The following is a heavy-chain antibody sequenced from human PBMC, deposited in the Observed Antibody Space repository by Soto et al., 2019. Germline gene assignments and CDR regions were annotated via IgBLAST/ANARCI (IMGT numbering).Heavy chain of an antibody. Sequence: GGSLRLSCAASGFTFSSYGMHWVRQGPGKGLEWVAVIWYDGSNKYYADSVKGRFTISRDNSKNTLYLQMNSLRAEDTAVYYCVRDRGDYQGYYYYMDVWGKGTTVTVSS. J-gene: IGHJ6*03. V-gene: IGHV3-33*01. CDR1: GFTFSSYG. CDR2: IWYDGSNK. CDR3: VRDRGDYQGYYYYMDV. D-gene: IGHD4-17*01.